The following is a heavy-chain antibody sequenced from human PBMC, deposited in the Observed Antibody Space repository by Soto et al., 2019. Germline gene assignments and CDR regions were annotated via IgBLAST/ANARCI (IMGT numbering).Heavy chain of an antibody. CDR2: IYYSGST. Sequence: SETLSLTCTVSGGSVSSGSYYWSWIRQPPGKGLEWIGYIYYSGSTNYNPSLKSRVTISVDTSKNQFSLKLSSVTAADTAVYYCARVLGDYGDSNWFDPWGQGTLVTVSS. CDR3: ARVLGDYGDSNWFDP. J-gene: IGHJ5*02. CDR1: GGSVSSGSYY. D-gene: IGHD4-17*01. V-gene: IGHV4-61*01.